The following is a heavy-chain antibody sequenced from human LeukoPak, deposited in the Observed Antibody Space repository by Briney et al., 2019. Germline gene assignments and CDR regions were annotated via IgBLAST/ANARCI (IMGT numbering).Heavy chain of an antibody. D-gene: IGHD3-10*01. CDR2: ISGSGGAT. J-gene: IGHJ4*02. Sequence: PGGSLRLSCAASEFTFSNYAMNWVRQAPGKGLEWVSVISGSGGATYYADSVKGRFTISRDNSKNTLYLQMNSLRAEDTAVYYCAKDRRYFGSGLDYWGQGTLVTVSS. CDR1: EFTFSNYA. CDR3: AKDRRYFGSGLDY. V-gene: IGHV3-23*01.